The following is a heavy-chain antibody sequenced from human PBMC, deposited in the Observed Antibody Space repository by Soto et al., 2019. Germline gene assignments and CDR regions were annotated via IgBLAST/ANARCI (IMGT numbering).Heavy chain of an antibody. V-gene: IGHV3-23*01. CDR1: GFAFKTHA. CDR2: ISSSGDST. D-gene: IGHD6-19*01. Sequence: VHLLESGGGIVQPGGSLRLSCAASGFAFKTHAMTWVRQAPGRGLEWVSSISSSGDSTYYGESLKGRFIISRDNSKHTLYLQMNSLRVEDPGVSYCVRGGSLVRFDYWGQGTLATVSS. J-gene: IGHJ4*02. CDR3: VRGGSLVRFDY.